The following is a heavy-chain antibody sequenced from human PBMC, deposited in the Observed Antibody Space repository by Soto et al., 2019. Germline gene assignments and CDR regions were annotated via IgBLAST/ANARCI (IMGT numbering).Heavy chain of an antibody. CDR2: IYYSGST. CDR1: GGSISSYY. CDR3: AREPGDIVVVVAAYRDAFDI. J-gene: IGHJ3*02. V-gene: IGHV4-59*12. D-gene: IGHD2-15*01. Sequence: SETLSLTCTVSGGSISSYYWSWIRQPPGKGLEWIGYIYYSGSTNYNPSLKSRVTISVDKSKNQFSLKLSSVTAADTAVYYCAREPGDIVVVVAAYRDAFDIWGQGTMVTVSS.